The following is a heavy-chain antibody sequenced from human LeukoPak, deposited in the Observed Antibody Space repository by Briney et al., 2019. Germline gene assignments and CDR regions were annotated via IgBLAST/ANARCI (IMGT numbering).Heavy chain of an antibody. CDR3: ARVASEGVDY. D-gene: IGHD3-3*01. V-gene: IGHV4-59*01. Sequence: PSETLSLTCTVSGGSISSYYWSWIRQPPGKGLEWIGYTYYSGSTNYNPSLKSRVTISVDTSKNQFSLKLSSVTAADTAVYYCARVASEGVDYWGQGTLVTVSS. CDR2: TYYSGST. CDR1: GGSISSYY. J-gene: IGHJ4*02.